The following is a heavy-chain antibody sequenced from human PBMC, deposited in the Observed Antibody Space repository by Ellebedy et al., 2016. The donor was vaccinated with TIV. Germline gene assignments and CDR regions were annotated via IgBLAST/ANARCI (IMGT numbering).Heavy chain of an antibody. J-gene: IGHJ5*02. D-gene: IGHD3-16*01. Sequence: SETLSLTXTVSGGSMNNTNYYWTWIRQPPGEGLDWVGNIHYSGRTFHNPSLQSRVIISVDTSRNQFSLILTSVTAADTAVYYCATLTIPGGSESWGQGTLVTVSS. V-gene: IGHV4-39*07. CDR3: ATLTIPGGSES. CDR2: IHYSGRT. CDR1: GGSMNNTNYY.